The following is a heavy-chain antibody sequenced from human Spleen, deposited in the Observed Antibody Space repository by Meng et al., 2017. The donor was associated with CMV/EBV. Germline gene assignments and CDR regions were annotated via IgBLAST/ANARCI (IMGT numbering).Heavy chain of an antibody. Sequence: SETLSLTCTVSGGSTSSSSYYWGWIRQPPGKGLEWIGEINHRGSTNYNPSLKSRVTISVDTSKNQFSLKLSSVTAADTAVYYCARVRRDGGYPIDYWGQGTLVTVSS. CDR3: ARVRRDGGYPIDY. CDR2: INHRGST. CDR1: GGSTSSSSYY. D-gene: IGHD3-22*01. J-gene: IGHJ4*02. V-gene: IGHV4-39*07.